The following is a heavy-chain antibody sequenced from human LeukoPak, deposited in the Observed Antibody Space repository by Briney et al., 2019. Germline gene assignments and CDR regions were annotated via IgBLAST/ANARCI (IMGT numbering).Heavy chain of an antibody. V-gene: IGHV3-33*01. CDR1: GFTFSSYG. D-gene: IGHD5-24*01. Sequence: PGRSLRLSCAASGFTFSSYGMHWVRQAPGKGLEWVAVIWYDGSNKYYADSVKGRFTISRDNSKNTLYLQMDSLRAEDTAVYYCARGRGRWLQAGWYFDYWGQGTLVTVSS. CDR3: ARGRGRWLQAGWYFDY. CDR2: IWYDGSNK. J-gene: IGHJ4*02.